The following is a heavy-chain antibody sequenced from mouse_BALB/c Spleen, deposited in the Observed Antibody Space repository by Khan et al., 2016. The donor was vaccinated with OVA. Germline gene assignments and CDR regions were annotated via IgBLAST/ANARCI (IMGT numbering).Heavy chain of an antibody. CDR3: ARLNSYFNY. Sequence: EVQLVESGPGLVKPSQSLSLTCTVTGYSITSDYAWNWIRQFPGNKLEWMGYISYSGSTSYNPSLKSRISITRNTSKNQFFLQLNSVTTEDTAKYCCARLNSYFNYWGQGATLTVSS. V-gene: IGHV3-2*02. J-gene: IGHJ2*01. D-gene: IGHD1-3*01. CDR1: GYSITSDYA. CDR2: ISYSGST.